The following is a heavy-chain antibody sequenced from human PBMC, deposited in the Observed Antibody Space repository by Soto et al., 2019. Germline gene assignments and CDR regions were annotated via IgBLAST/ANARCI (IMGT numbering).Heavy chain of an antibody. CDR2: IYPGDSDT. CDR1: GYSFTSYW. Sequence: GESLKISCKGSGYSFTSYWIGWVRQMPGKGLEWMGIIYPGDSDTRYSPSFQGQVTISADKSISTAYLQWSSLKASDTAMYYCARHSETYYYYMDVWGKGTTVTVSS. V-gene: IGHV5-51*01. D-gene: IGHD3-10*01. J-gene: IGHJ6*03. CDR3: ARHSETYYYYMDV.